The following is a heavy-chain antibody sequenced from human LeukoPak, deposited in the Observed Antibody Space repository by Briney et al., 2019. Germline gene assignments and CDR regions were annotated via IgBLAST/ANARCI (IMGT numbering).Heavy chain of an antibody. J-gene: IGHJ5*02. Sequence: GGSLKISCKTSGYSFTSYWIGWVRQMPGKGLEWMGIMYPGDSDTRYSPSFQGQVTISADKSISTAYLQWSSLKASDTAMYYCARQVYCSGGRCSGGWFDPWGQGTLVTVSS. CDR2: MYPGDSDT. D-gene: IGHD2-15*01. CDR3: ARQVYCSGGRCSGGWFDP. CDR1: GYSFTSYW. V-gene: IGHV5-51*01.